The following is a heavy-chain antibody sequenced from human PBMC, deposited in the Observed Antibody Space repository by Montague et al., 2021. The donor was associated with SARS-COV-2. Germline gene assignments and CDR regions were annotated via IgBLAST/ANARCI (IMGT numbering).Heavy chain of an antibody. J-gene: IGHJ3*01. Sequence: SLRLSCAASGFTFSSYSVNWVRQAPGKGLEWISYISSSTNIIYYADSVKGRFTISRGNARHSLYLQMNSLRVDDTAVYYCAKDLVLRAARPDALDVWGQGTVVTVSS. CDR2: ISSSTNII. D-gene: IGHD6-6*01. CDR1: GFTFSSYS. CDR3: AKDLVLRAARPDALDV. V-gene: IGHV3-48*04.